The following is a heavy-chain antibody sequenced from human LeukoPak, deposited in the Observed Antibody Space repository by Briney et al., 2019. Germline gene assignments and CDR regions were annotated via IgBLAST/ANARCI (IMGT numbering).Heavy chain of an antibody. J-gene: IGHJ5*02. D-gene: IGHD6-19*01. CDR1: GPSISSSSYY. Sequence: SETLSLTCTVSGPSISSSSYYWGWIRQPPGKGLEWIGYIYYSGSTNYNPSLKSRVTISVDTSKNQFSLKLSSVTAADTAVYYCARGEQWPYNWFDPWGQGTLVTVSS. CDR3: ARGEQWPYNWFDP. V-gene: IGHV4-61*05. CDR2: IYYSGST.